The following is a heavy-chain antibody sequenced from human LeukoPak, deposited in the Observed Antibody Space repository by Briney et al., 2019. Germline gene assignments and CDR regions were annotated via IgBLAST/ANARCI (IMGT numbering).Heavy chain of an antibody. CDR1: GYTFTGYY. CDR2: INPNSGGT. V-gene: IGHV1-2*02. J-gene: IGHJ4*02. D-gene: IGHD3-10*01. Sequence: ASVKVSCKASGYTFTGYYMHWVRQAPGQGLEWMGWINPNSGGTNYAQKFQGRVTMTRDTSISTAYMELSRLRSDDTAVYYCARAGYYYGSGSYYIFDYWGQGTLVTVSS. CDR3: ARAGYYYGSGSYYIFDY.